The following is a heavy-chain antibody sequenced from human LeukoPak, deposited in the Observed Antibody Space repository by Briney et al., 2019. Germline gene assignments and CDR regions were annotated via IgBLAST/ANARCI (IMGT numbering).Heavy chain of an antibody. CDR1: GFTVSSNF. J-gene: IGHJ4*02. Sequence: GGSMRLSCAASGFTVSSNFMSWVRQAPGKGLEWVANIKQDGSEKNYVGSVRGRFTISRDNAKNSLYLQMNSLRAEDTAVYYCARDTRGIFDYWGQGTLVTVSS. CDR3: ARDTRGIFDY. CDR2: IKQDGSEK. D-gene: IGHD3-10*01. V-gene: IGHV3-7*05.